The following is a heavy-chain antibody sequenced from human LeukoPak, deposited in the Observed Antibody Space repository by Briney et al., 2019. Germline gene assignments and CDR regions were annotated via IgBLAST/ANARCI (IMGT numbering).Heavy chain of an antibody. V-gene: IGHV3-21*01. CDR1: GFTFSSYA. J-gene: IGHJ5*02. D-gene: IGHD6-19*01. Sequence: GGSVRLSCAASGFTFSSYAMNWVRQAPGRGLEWVSSISSTSGYIWYSDSVKGRFTISRDNAKSSLYLQMNSLRAEDTAVYYCATYSIEASLGYSSGWNYFDLWGQGTLVTVSS. CDR2: ISSTSGYI. CDR3: ATYSIEASLGYSSGWNYFDL.